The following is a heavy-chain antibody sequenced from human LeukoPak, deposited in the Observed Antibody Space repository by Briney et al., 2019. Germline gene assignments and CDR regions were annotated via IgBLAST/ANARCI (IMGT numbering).Heavy chain of an antibody. D-gene: IGHD2-15*01. CDR2: IYYSGST. CDR3: ATHPPKVCTGGSCTDY. V-gene: IGHV4-59*01. CDR1: GGSISSYS. J-gene: IGHJ4*02. Sequence: PSETLSLTCAVSGGSISSYSWSWIRQPPGKGLEWIGYIYYSGSTNYNPSLKSRVTISVDMSKNQFSLKLSSVTAADTAVYYCATHPPKVCTGGSCTDYWGQGTLVTVSS.